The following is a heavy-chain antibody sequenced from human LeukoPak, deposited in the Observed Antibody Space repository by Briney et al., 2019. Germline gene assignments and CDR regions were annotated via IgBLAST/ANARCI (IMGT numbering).Heavy chain of an antibody. CDR3: ARLSCSSTSCYSFDY. J-gene: IGHJ4*02. V-gene: IGHV4-4*07. D-gene: IGHD2-2*01. CDR2: IYTSGST. Sequence: SETLSLTCTVSGDSISTYYWSWLRQPAGRGLEWIGRIYTSGSTNYNPSLKSRVTMSVDTSKNQFSLKLSSVTAADTAVYYCARLSCSSTSCYSFDYWGQGTLVTVS. CDR1: GDSISTYY.